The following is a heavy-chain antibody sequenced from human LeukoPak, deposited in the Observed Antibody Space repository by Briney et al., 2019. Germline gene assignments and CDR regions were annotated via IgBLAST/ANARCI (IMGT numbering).Heavy chain of an antibody. CDR1: GFTFSSYG. D-gene: IGHD6-13*01. CDR3: ARGHVSSSWYTPDY. J-gene: IGHJ4*02. Sequence: GGSLRLSCAASGFTFSSYGMHWVRQAPGKGLEWVAVIWYDGSNKYYADSVKGRFTISRDNSKNTLYLQMNSLRAEDTAVYYCARGHVSSSWYTPDYWGQGTLVTVSS. V-gene: IGHV3-33*01. CDR2: IWYDGSNK.